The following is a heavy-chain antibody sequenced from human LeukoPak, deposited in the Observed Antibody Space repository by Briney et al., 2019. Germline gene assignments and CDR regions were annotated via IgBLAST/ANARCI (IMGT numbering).Heavy chain of an antibody. J-gene: IGHJ4*02. D-gene: IGHD3-10*01. Sequence: PGGSLRLSCAASGFTFSSFAIHWVRQAPGKGLEWVAVIWNDASNKYYADSVRGRFTISRDNSKNTLYLQMNSLRAEDTAVYYCARDSYYGSGSSPEYWGQGTLVTVSS. CDR3: ARDSYYGSGSSPEY. V-gene: IGHV3-33*01. CDR2: IWNDASNK. CDR1: GFTFSSFA.